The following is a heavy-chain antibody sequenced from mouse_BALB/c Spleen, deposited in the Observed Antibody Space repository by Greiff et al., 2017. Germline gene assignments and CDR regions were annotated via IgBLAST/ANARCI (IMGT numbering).Heavy chain of an antibody. CDR1: GFTFNTYA. CDR3: VRNYYGLWYFDV. CDR2: IRSKSNNYAT. J-gene: IGHJ1*01. D-gene: IGHD1-2*01. Sequence: EVQLQESGGGLVQPKGSLKLSCAASGFTFNTYAMNWVRQAPGKGLEWVARIRSKSNNYATYYADSVKDRFTISRDDSQSMLYLQMNNLKTEDTAMYYCVRNYYGLWYFDVWGAGTTVTVSS. V-gene: IGHV10-1*02.